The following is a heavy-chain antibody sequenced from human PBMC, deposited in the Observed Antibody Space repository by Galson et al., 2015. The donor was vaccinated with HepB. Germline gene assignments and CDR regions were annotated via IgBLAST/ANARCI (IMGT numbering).Heavy chain of an antibody. V-gene: IGHV4-30-4*01. D-gene: IGHD6-19*01. Sequence: TLSLTCTVSGGSVSSGDYYWSWIRQPPGKGLEWIGHIYSSGGTQYNPSLKSRVTISIDTSKNQFSLKLSSMTAADSAVYYCAREGWYNSGRNRYFDYWGQGTLVTVSS. CDR2: IYSSGGT. CDR3: AREGWYNSGRNRYFDY. J-gene: IGHJ4*02. CDR1: GGSVSSGDYY.